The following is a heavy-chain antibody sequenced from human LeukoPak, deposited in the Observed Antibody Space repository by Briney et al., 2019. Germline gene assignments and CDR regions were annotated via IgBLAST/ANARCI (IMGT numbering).Heavy chain of an antibody. CDR1: GGSFSGYY. Sequence: SETLSLTCAVYGGSFSGYYWSWIRQPPGKGLEWIGEINHSRSTNYNPSLKSRVTISVDTSKNQFSLKLSSVTAADTAVYYCARGVIGLLLVYWGQGTLVTVSS. D-gene: IGHD2-15*01. CDR2: INHSRST. J-gene: IGHJ4*02. V-gene: IGHV4-34*01. CDR3: ARGVIGLLLVY.